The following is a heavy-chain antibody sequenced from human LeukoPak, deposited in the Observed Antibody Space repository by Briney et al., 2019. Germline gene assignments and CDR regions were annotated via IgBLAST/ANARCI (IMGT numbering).Heavy chain of an antibody. Sequence: GGSLRLSCAASGFTFSVYWMSWVRQAPGKGLEWVANIKQDGSEKYYVDSVKGRFTISRDNSKDTLYLHMHSLRAEDTAIYYCARDIELSTWGLGTMVTVSS. D-gene: IGHD3-16*02. CDR3: ARDIELST. V-gene: IGHV3-7*05. J-gene: IGHJ3*01. CDR2: IKQDGSEK. CDR1: GFTFSVYW.